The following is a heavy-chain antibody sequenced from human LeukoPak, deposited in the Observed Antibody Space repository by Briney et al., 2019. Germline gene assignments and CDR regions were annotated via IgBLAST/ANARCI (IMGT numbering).Heavy chain of an antibody. CDR3: ARVRIVGATTPLNY. CDR1: GGSIGSYY. D-gene: IGHD1-26*01. Sequence: SETLSLTCTVSGGSIGSYYWNWIRQAPGKGLEWIGYIHYSGSTNHNSSLKSRVTISVDTSKNQFSLKLSSVTAADTAVYYCARVRIVGATTPLNYWGQGTLVTVSS. J-gene: IGHJ4*02. CDR2: IHYSGST. V-gene: IGHV4-59*12.